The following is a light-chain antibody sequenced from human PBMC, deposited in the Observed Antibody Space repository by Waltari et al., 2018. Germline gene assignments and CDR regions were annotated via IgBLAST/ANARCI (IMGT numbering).Light chain of an antibody. J-gene: IGLJ2*01. CDR2: EGS. CDR1: SSDVGNYNL. Sequence: QSALTQPASVSGSPGQSITISCTGTSSDVGNYNLVSWFQQHPGKAPKLMIYEGSKRPSGVSNRVSGSKAGNTASLTISGLQAEDEADYYCCSYAGSSTSVVFGGGTKLTVL. V-gene: IGLV2-23*01. CDR3: CSYAGSSTSVV.